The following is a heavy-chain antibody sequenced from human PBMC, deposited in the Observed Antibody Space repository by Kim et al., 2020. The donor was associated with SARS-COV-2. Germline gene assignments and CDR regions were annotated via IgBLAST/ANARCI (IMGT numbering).Heavy chain of an antibody. CDR2: INTNTGNP. CDR3: ARVHVLLWFGGAFDI. D-gene: IGHD3-10*01. CDR1: GYTFTSYA. J-gene: IGHJ3*02. Sequence: ASVKVSCKASGYTFTSYAMNWVRQAPGQGLEWVGWINTNTGNPTYAQGFTGRFVFSLDTSVSTAYLQISSLKAEDTAVYYCARVHVLLWFGGAFDIWGQGTMVTVSS. V-gene: IGHV7-4-1*02.